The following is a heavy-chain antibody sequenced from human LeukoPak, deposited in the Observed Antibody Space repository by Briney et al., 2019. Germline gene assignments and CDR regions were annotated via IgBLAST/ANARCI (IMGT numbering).Heavy chain of an antibody. V-gene: IGHV1-69*06. D-gene: IGHD3-16*02. Sequence: ASVKVSCKASGGAFSSYAISWVRQAPGQGLEWMGGIIPIFGTANYAQKFQGRVTITADKSTSTAYMELSSLRSEDTAVYYCAMGDYVWGSYRRHFDYWGQGTLVTVSS. CDR3: AMGDYVWGSYRRHFDY. CDR2: IIPIFGTA. J-gene: IGHJ4*02. CDR1: GGAFSSYA.